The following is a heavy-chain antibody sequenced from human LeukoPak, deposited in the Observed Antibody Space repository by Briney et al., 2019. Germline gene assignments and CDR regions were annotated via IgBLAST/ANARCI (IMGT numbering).Heavy chain of an antibody. CDR2: IYSGGST. D-gene: IGHD1-1*01. CDR3: ARNTNEYYYYYYMDV. V-gene: IGHV3-53*01. Sequence: GGSLRLSCAASGFSFGGYAMAWVRQAPRRGLEWVSVIYSGGSTYYADSVKGRFTISRDNSKNTLYLQMNSLRAEDTAVYYCARNTNEYYYYYYMDVWGKGTTVTVSS. CDR1: GFSFGGYA. J-gene: IGHJ6*03.